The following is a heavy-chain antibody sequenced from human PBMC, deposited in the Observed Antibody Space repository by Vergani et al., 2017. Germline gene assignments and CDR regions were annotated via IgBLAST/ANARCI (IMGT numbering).Heavy chain of an antibody. CDR1: GFTFSSYA. CDR3: ARDPGGQQLVAFDY. CDR2: ISYDGSNK. Sequence: VQLVESGGGVVQPGRSLRLSCAASGFTFSSYAMHWVRQAPGKGLEWVAVISYDGSNKYYADSVKGRFTISRDNSKNTLYLQMNSLRAEDTAVYYCARDPGGQQLVAFDYWGQGTLVTVS. D-gene: IGHD6-13*01. V-gene: IGHV3-30-3*01. J-gene: IGHJ4*02.